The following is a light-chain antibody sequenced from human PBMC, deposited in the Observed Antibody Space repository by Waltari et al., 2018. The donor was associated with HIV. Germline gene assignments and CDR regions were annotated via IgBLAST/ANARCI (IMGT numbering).Light chain of an antibody. J-gene: IGKJ4*01. CDR1: QSLSRF. CDR2: DAS. V-gene: IGKV3-11*01. Sequence: EVVLTQSPATLSLSPGERATLSCRASQSLSRFLAWYQQKPGQAPRLLIYDASNRATGIPGRFSGSGSGTDFTLTINSLEPEDFAVYYCPQRSNGAPLTFGVGTKVEIK. CDR3: PQRSNGAPLT.